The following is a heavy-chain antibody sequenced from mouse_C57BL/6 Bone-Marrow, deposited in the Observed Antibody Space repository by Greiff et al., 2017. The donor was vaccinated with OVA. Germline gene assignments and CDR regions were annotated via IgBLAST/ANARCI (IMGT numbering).Heavy chain of an antibody. Sequence: VQLQQSGAELVKPGASVQMSCTASGYTFTTYPIAWMKQNHGQSLAWIGNFHPYNDDTKYNEKFKGKATLTVEKSSSTVYLELSRLTSDDSAVYYCARPGDYDGDWFAYWGQGTLVTVSA. CDR3: ARPGDYDGDWFAY. J-gene: IGHJ3*01. V-gene: IGHV1-47*01. D-gene: IGHD2-4*01. CDR1: GYTFTTYP. CDR2: FHPYNDDT.